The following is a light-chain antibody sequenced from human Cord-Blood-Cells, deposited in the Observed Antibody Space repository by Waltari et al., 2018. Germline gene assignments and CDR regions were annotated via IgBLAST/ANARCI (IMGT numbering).Light chain of an antibody. CDR3: QQYNNWPPLT. V-gene: IGKV3-15*01. Sequence: IVRTQSPATLSVSPGERPTLSCRASQSVSSNLAWYQQKPGQAPRLLIYGASTRATGIPARFSGSGSGTEFTLTISSLQSEDFAVYYCQQYNNWPPLTFGGGTKVEIK. J-gene: IGKJ4*01. CDR1: QSVSSN. CDR2: GAS.